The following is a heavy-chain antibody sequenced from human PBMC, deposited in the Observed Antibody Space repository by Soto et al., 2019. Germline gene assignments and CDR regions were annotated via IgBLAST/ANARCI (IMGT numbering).Heavy chain of an antibody. CDR3: AKTPPRTTATAYYFDY. V-gene: IGHV1-69*13. D-gene: IGHD4-17*01. CDR1: GDTLSSSYT. CDR2: ITPILDTT. J-gene: IGHJ4*02. Sequence: SVKVSCKASGDTLSSSYTISWVRLTPGQGLEWMGGITPILDTTHYAQKFQDRVTITADESTSIAYMELSSLRSDDTAVYYCAKTPPRTTATAYYFDYWGPGTLVTVSS.